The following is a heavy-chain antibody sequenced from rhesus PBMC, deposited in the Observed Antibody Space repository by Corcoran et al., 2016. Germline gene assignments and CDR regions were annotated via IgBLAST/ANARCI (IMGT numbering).Heavy chain of an antibody. CDR3: ARAGAVIYGLDS. CDR2: IYGSSGST. Sequence: QVQLQESGPGVVKPSETLSLTCAVSGYSISSGYDWSWIRQPPGKGLEWIGYIYGSSGSTNYIPSLKNRVTISKYPSKNQCSLKLSSVTAADTAVYYCARAGAVIYGLDSWGQGVVVTVSS. J-gene: IGHJ6*01. CDR1: GYSISSGYD. D-gene: IGHD1-44*02. V-gene: IGHV4-76*01.